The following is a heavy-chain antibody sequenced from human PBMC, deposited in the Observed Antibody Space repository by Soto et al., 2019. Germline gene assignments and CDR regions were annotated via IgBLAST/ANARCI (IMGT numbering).Heavy chain of an antibody. V-gene: IGHV3-33*01. D-gene: IGHD3-22*01. CDR2: IWYDGSNK. CDR1: GFTFSSYG. Sequence: QVQLVESGGGVVQPGRSLRLSCAASGFTFSSYGMHWVRQAPGKGLEWVAVIWYDGSNKYYADSVKGRFTISRDNSKNRLYLQMNSLRAEDTAVYYCARTYYYDSSGLYYFDYWGQGTLVTVSS. J-gene: IGHJ4*02. CDR3: ARTYYYDSSGLYYFDY.